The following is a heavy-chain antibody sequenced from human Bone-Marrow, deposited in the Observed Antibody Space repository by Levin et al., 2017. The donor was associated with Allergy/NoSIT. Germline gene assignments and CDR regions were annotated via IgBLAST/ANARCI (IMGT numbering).Heavy chain of an antibody. J-gene: IGHJ4*02. V-gene: IGHV3-23*01. D-gene: IGHD2-21*02. CDR3: AKSQPRLHLEC. CDR1: GFTFSSYT. CDR2: ISGSAKTL. Sequence: PGGSLRLSCTASGFTFSSYTMSWVRQAPGKGLEWVSAISGSAKTLEYAAPVKGRSTTSRDNSKSTLSLEMNSLRVEETAVYYCAKSQPRLHLECWGQGTLVTVSS.